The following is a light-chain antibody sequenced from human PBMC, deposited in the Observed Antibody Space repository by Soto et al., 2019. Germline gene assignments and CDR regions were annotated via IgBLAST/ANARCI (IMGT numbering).Light chain of an antibody. J-gene: IGLJ3*02. Sequence: QYVLTQPPSVSGAPGRRVTISCTGSSSNIGAGYDVHWYQQLPGTAPKLLIYGNNNRPSGVPDRFSGSKSGTSVSLAITGLQAEDEADYYCQSYDSSLSGWVFGGGTKLTVL. V-gene: IGLV1-40*01. CDR2: GNN. CDR3: QSYDSSLSGWV. CDR1: SSNIGAGYD.